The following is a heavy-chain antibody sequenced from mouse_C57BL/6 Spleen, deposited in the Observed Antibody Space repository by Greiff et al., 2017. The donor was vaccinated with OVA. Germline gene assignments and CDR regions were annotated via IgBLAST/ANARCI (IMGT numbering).Heavy chain of an antibody. J-gene: IGHJ1*03. CDR3: ARWGLTVGYFDV. Sequence: VQLQQSGAELVKPGASVKMSCKASGYTFTSYWITWVKQRPGQGLEWIGDIYPGSGSTNYNEKFKSKATLTVDTSSSTAYMQLSSLTSEDSAVYYCARWGLTVGYFDVWGTGTTVTVSS. CDR2: IYPGSGST. D-gene: IGHD4-1*01. V-gene: IGHV1-55*01. CDR1: GYTFTSYW.